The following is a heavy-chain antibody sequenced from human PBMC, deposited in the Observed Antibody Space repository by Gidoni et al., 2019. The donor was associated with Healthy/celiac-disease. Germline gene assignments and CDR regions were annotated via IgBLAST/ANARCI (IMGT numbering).Heavy chain of an antibody. Sequence: TFSGGSISSGGYYWSWIRQHPGKGLEWIGYIYYSGSTYYNPSLKSRVTISVDTSKNQFSLKLSSVTAADTAVYYCASRITMIVVPRHWPVGGAFDIWGQGTMVTVSS. CDR3: ASRITMIVVPRHWPVGGAFDI. D-gene: IGHD3-22*01. CDR2: IYYSGST. J-gene: IGHJ3*02. CDR1: GGSISSGGYY. V-gene: IGHV4-31*03.